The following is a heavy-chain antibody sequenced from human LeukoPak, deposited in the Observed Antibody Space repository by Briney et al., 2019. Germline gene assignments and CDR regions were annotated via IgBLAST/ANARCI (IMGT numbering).Heavy chain of an antibody. J-gene: IGHJ3*02. CDR3: AKSRGYYYDSSGPWGNALDI. CDR2: ISGSGGST. D-gene: IGHD3-22*01. Sequence: PGGSLRLACAASGFTFSSYAMSWVRQAPGKGLEWVSAISGSGGSTYYADSVKGRFTISRDNSKNTLYLQMNSLRAEDTAVYYCAKSRGYYYDSSGPWGNALDIWGQGTMVTVSS. CDR1: GFTFSSYA. V-gene: IGHV3-23*01.